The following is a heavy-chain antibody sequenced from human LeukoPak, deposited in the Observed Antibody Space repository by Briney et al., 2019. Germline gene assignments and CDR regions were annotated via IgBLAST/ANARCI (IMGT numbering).Heavy chain of an antibody. D-gene: IGHD5-12*01. Sequence: GGSLRLSCAVSEFPFTRAWMTWVRQAPGKGLEWVGRIKSKTDGGTTDYAAPVKGRFSISRDDSKNTLYLQMNSLETEDTAMYYCTTCGYDRCGAFDIWGQGTVATVSS. CDR2: IKSKTDGGTT. J-gene: IGHJ3*02. CDR3: TTCGYDRCGAFDI. V-gene: IGHV3-15*01. CDR1: EFPFTRAW.